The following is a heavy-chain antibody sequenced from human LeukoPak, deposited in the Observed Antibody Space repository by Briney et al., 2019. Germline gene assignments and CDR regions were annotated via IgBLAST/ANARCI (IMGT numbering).Heavy chain of an antibody. V-gene: IGHV3-7*01. CDR1: GFTFSSYW. J-gene: IGHJ4*02. CDR3: ARDLYRIVVVPHYFDY. CDR2: IKQDGSEK. D-gene: IGHD3-22*01. Sequence: LPGGSLRLSCAASGFTFSSYWMSWVRQAPGKGLEWVANIKQDGSEKYYVDSVKGRFTISRDNAKNSLCLQMNSLRAEDTAVYYCARDLYRIVVVPHYFDYWGQGTLVTVSS.